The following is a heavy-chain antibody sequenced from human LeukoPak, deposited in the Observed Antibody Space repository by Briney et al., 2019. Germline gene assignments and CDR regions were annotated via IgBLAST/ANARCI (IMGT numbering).Heavy chain of an antibody. J-gene: IGHJ1*01. D-gene: IGHD2-2*01. CDR2: ISGSGDST. V-gene: IGHV3-23*01. CDR1: GFSFSNYA. CDR3: AKGGSIVVVPAAEH. Sequence: AGGSLRLSRAASGFSFSNYAMTWVRQAPGKGLEWVSAISGSGDSTYYADSVKGRFTISRDNSKNTLYLQMISLRAEDTAVYYCAKGGSIVVVPAAEHWGQGTLVTVSS.